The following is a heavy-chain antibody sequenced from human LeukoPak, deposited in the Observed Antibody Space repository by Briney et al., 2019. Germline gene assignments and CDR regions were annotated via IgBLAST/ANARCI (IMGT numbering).Heavy chain of an antibody. D-gene: IGHD3-22*01. J-gene: IGHJ4*02. CDR1: GFTFDDYT. CDR3: ARDRYYDSSGYDY. V-gene: IGHV3-48*04. CDR2: ISSSGSTI. Sequence: GGSLRLSCAASGFTFDDYTMFWVRQAPGKGLEWVSYISSSGSTIYYADSVKGRFTISRDNAKNSLYLQMNSLRAEDTAVYYCARDRYYDSSGYDYWGQGTLVTVSS.